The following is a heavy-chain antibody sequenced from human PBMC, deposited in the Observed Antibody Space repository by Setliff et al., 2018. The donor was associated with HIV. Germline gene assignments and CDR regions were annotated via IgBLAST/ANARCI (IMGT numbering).Heavy chain of an antibody. CDR1: GFSFNNYW. CDR3: ARKLRPGHGVDV. V-gene: IGHV3-7*01. D-gene: IGHD3-10*01. CDR2: IDLDGREK. Sequence: PGGSLRLSCIASGFSFNNYWMCWVRQAPGQGLEWVANIDLDGREKNYVDSVKGRFTISRDNAKNSMDLQMNSLRADDTVIYYCARKLRPGHGVDVWGQGTTVTVSS. J-gene: IGHJ6*02.